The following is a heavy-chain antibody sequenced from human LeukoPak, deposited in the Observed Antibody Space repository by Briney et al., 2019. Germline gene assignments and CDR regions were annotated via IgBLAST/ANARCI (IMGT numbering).Heavy chain of an antibody. D-gene: IGHD2-2*02. CDR3: AKDRVGYCSSTSCYTSFDC. V-gene: IGHV3-23*01. CDR2: ISGSGDST. CDR1: GFIFSSYA. Sequence: GGSLRLSCAASGFIFSSYAMSWVRQAPGKGLEWVSLISGSGDSTYYADSVKGRFTISRDNSKNTLYLEVNSLRAEDTALYYCAKDRVGYCSSTSCYTSFDCWGQGTLVTVSS. J-gene: IGHJ4*02.